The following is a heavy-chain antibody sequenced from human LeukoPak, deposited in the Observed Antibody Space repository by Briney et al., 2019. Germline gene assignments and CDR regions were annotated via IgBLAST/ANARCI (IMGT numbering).Heavy chain of an antibody. CDR2: IYSGGSA. V-gene: IGHV3-53*01. Sequence: GGSLRLSCAASGFTFSSYAMTWVRQAPGKGLEWVSVIYSGGSAYYADSVKGRFTISRDNSKNTLYLQMNSLRAEDTAVYYCARGGWFGEFSFDYWGQGTLVTVSS. J-gene: IGHJ4*02. CDR3: ARGGWFGEFSFDY. D-gene: IGHD3-10*01. CDR1: GFTFSSYA.